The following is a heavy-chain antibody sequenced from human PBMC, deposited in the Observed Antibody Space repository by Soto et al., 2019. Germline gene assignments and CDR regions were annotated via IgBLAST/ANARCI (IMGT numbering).Heavy chain of an antibody. CDR1: GYTFTDYL. D-gene: IGHD6-6*01. Sequence: QVQLVQSGAEVKKPGASVKVSCKASGYTFTDYLMIWVRQAPEQGLEWMGIINPSGASTNYAQKFQGRVTLTRDSFTSTVYMELSSLRSEDTAVYYCARPAGRLANWFDPWGQGTLVTVAS. J-gene: IGHJ5*02. V-gene: IGHV1-46*01. CDR2: INPSGAST. CDR3: ARPAGRLANWFDP.